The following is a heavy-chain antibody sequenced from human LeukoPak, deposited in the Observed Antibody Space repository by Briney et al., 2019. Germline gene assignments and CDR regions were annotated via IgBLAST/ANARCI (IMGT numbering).Heavy chain of an antibody. Sequence: GGSLRLSCAASGFTFSSYAMSWVRQAPGKGLEWVSAISGSDGSTYYADSVKGRFTISRDNSKNTPYLQMNSLRAEDTAVYYCAKSRSGTTSCYNYWGQGTLVTVSS. CDR2: ISGSDGST. CDR3: AKSRSGTTSCYNY. J-gene: IGHJ4*02. V-gene: IGHV3-23*01. D-gene: IGHD2-2*02. CDR1: GFTFSSYA.